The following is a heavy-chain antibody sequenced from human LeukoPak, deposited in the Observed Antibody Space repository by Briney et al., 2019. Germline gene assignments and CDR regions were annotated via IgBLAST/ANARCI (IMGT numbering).Heavy chain of an antibody. Sequence: SETLSLTCDVSGGSVTSTNWWTWVRQPPGKGLEWIGEVHLDGRTNYNPSLKSRLIMSVDLPENHISLKLSSVTAADTAVYYCATEGTYSSSWYSVLDYWGQGTLVTVSS. CDR3: ATEGTYSSSWYSVLDY. J-gene: IGHJ4*02. V-gene: IGHV4-4*02. CDR1: GGSVTSTNW. D-gene: IGHD6-13*01. CDR2: VHLDGRT.